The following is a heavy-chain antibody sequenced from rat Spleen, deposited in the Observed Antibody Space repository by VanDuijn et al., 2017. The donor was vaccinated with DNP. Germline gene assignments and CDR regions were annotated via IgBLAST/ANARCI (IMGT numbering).Heavy chain of an antibody. V-gene: IGHV5-7*01. CDR3: ARHGRVTTVATYWYFDF. J-gene: IGHJ1*01. D-gene: IGHD1-3*01. CDR2: IAYDGTTS. Sequence: EVRLVESGGGLVQPGRSLKLSCAASGFTFSKEAMAWVRQAPTKGLEWVATIAYDGTTSSYRDSVTGRFTVSRDNAKTTLYLQMDSLRSEDTATYFCARHGRVTTVATYWYFDFWGPGTMVTVSS. CDR1: GFTFSKEA.